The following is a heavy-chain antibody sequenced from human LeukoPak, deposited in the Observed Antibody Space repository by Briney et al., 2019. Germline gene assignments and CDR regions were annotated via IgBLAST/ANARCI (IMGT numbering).Heavy chain of an antibody. CDR3: AKDGGSNWLRAFDI. CDR2: ISGSGGST. D-gene: IGHD6-13*01. Sequence: PGGSPRLSCAASGFTFSSYAMSWVRQAPGKGLEWVSSISGSGGSTYYADSVKGRFTISRDRSKNTLYLQMNSLRAEDTAAYYCAKDGGSNWLRAFDIWGQGTMVTVSS. J-gene: IGHJ3*02. V-gene: IGHV3-23*01. CDR1: GFTFSSYA.